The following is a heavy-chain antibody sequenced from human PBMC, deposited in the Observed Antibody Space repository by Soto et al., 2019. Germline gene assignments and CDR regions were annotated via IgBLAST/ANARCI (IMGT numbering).Heavy chain of an antibody. Sequence: SETLSLTCAVYGGSFSDFYWNWIRQSPGKGLEWIGEINHSGDTNYNPPLKSRVTISVDTSKNQFSLQLNSVTATDTAVYYCAQRTLTNWFDPWGQGTPVTVSS. V-gene: IGHV4-34*01. CDR3: AQRTLTNWFDP. D-gene: IGHD4-4*01. CDR1: GGSFSDFY. CDR2: INHSGDT. J-gene: IGHJ5*02.